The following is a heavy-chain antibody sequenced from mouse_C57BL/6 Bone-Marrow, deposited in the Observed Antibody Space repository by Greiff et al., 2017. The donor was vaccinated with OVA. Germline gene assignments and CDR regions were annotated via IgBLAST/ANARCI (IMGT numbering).Heavy chain of an antibody. CDR1: GFTFSDFY. CDR2: SRNKANDYTT. D-gene: IGHD4-1*01. Sequence: EVKLMESGGGLVQSGRSLRLSCATSGFTFSDFYMEWVRQAPGKGLEWIAASRNKANDYTTEYSASVKGRFIVSRDTSQSILYLQMNALRAEDTAIYYCARDAIGGTFDYWGQGTTLTVSS. CDR3: ARDAIGGTFDY. J-gene: IGHJ2*01. V-gene: IGHV7-1*01.